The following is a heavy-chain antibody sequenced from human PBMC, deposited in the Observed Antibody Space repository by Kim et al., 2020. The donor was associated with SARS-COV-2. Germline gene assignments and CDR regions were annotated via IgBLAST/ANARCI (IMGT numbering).Heavy chain of an antibody. CDR1: GGSISSGDYY. D-gene: IGHD3-10*01. V-gene: IGHV4-30-4*01. CDR3: ARDWEYYYGSGRGGMDV. Sequence: SETLSLTCTVSGGSISSGDYYWSWIRQPPGKGLEWIGYIYYSGSTYYNPSLKSRVTISVDTSKNQFSLKLSSVTAADTAVYYCARDWEYYYGSGRGGMDVWGQGTTVTVYS. CDR2: IYYSGST. J-gene: IGHJ6*02.